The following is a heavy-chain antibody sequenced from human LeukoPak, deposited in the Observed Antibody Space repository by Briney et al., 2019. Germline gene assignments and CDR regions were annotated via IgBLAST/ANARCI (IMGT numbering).Heavy chain of an antibody. V-gene: IGHV4-34*01. CDR3: ARARCSGGSCYGGYFDY. CDR1: GGSFSGYY. J-gene: IGHJ4*02. CDR2: INHSGST. Sequence: PSETLSLTCAVYGGSFSGYYWSWIRQHPGKGLEWIGEINHSGSTNYNPSLKSRVTISVDTSKNQFSLKLSSVTAADTAVYYCARARCSGGSCYGGYFDYWGQGTLVTVSS. D-gene: IGHD2-15*01.